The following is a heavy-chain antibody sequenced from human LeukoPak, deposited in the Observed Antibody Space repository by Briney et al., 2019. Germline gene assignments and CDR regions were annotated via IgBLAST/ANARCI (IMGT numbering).Heavy chain of an antibody. J-gene: IGHJ4*02. V-gene: IGHV3-23*01. CDR2: IRGSGGST. D-gene: IGHD3-3*01. Sequence: SGGSLRLSCAASGFTFSSYAMSWVRQAPGKGLEWVSSIRGSGGSTYYADSVKGRFTISRDNSKNTLSLQMNSLRAEDTAVYYCAKLKGVDYDFWSGLIGYWGQGTLVTVSS. CDR1: GFTFSSYA. CDR3: AKLKGVDYDFWSGLIGY.